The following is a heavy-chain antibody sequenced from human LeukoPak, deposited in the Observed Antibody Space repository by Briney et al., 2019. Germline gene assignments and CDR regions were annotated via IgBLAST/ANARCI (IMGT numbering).Heavy chain of an antibody. CDR2: LSSGGNI. V-gene: IGHV3-48*03. CDR1: GFVLSTYE. CDR3: ARFRTYFDN. J-gene: IGHJ4*02. Sequence: GGSLRLSCTASGFVLSTYEMNWVRQAPGKGLEWVSYLSSGGNIRYADSVKGRFTISRDNAKNSLYLQMNSLRAEDTAIYYCARFRTYFDNWGQGTLVTVSS. D-gene: IGHD3/OR15-3a*01.